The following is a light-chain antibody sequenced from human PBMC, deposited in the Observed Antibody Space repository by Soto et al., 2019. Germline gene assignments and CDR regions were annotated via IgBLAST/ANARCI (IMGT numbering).Light chain of an antibody. CDR2: GAS. V-gene: IGKV3-11*01. CDR1: QSVSNNY. Sequence: EIVWTQSPGTLSLSPGERATLSCRASQSVSNNYLAWYQQKPGQAPRLLIYGASNRATGIPARFSGSGSGKDFTLTISSLEPEDFAVYYCQQRRGTFGQGTKLDIK. J-gene: IGKJ1*01. CDR3: QQRRGT.